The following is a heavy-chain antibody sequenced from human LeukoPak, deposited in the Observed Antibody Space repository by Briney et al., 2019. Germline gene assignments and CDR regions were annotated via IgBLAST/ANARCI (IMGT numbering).Heavy chain of an antibody. V-gene: IGHV3-30*18. D-gene: IGHD2/OR15-2a*01. CDR1: GFTFSSYG. CDR2: ISYDGSNK. CDR3: AKGGNTYYFDY. Sequence: GGSLRLSCAASGFTFSSYGMHWVRQAPGKGLEWVAVISYDGSNKYYGDSVKGLFTISRDNSKNTLYLQMNSLRAEDTAVYYCAKGGNTYYFDYWGQGTLVTVSS. J-gene: IGHJ4*02.